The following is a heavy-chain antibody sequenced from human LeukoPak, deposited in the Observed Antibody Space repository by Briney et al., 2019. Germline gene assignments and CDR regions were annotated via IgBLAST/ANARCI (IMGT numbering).Heavy chain of an antibody. CDR2: INSRSTYI. Sequence: PGGSLRLSCAASGFTFSSYAMNWVRQAPGEGLEWVSSINSRSTYIFYADSVMGRFTISRDNAKNSLFLQMNSLRAEDTAVYYCARDETNGFDSWGQGTLVTVSS. D-gene: IGHD1-14*01. V-gene: IGHV3-21*01. J-gene: IGHJ5*01. CDR3: ARDETNGFDS. CDR1: GFTFSSYA.